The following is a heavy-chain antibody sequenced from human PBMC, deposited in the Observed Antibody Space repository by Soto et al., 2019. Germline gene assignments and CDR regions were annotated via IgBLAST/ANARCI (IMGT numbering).Heavy chain of an antibody. CDR2: ISSSSSYI. J-gene: IGHJ3*02. CDR1: GFTFSSYS. V-gene: IGHV3-21*01. Sequence: GGSLRLSCAASGFTFSSYSMNWVRQAPGKGLEWVSSISSSSSYIYYADSVKGRFTISRDNAKNSLYLQMNSLRAEDTAVYYCARVCTPDDAFDIWGQGTMVTVSS. CDR3: ARVCTPDDAFDI.